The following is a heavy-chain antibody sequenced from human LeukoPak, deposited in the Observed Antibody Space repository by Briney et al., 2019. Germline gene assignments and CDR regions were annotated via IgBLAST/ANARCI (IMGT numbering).Heavy chain of an antibody. V-gene: IGHV3-9*01. J-gene: IGHJ6*02. Sequence: PGRSLRLSCAASGFTFDDYAMHWVRQAPGKGLEWGSGISWNSGSIGYADSVKGRFTISRDNAKNSLYLQMNSLGAEDTALYYCGKEIVAAAGHYYYYGMDVWGRGTTVTVSS. D-gene: IGHD6-13*01. CDR3: GKEIVAAAGHYYYYGMDV. CDR2: ISWNSGSI. CDR1: GFTFDDYA.